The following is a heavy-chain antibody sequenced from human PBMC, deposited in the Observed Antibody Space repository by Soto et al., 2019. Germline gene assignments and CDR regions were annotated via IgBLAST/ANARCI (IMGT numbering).Heavy chain of an antibody. V-gene: IGHV3-15*07. J-gene: IGHJ4*01. CDR1: GFAFSNAW. D-gene: IGHD2-21*02. CDR3: TTDSYTAIIVFRFDY. CDR2: IKSKAHGGTK. Sequence: EVQLVESGGGLVKPGGSLRLTCAASGFAFSNAWINWVRQPPGKGLKWVGGIKSKAHGGTKDFAAPLRGRFAITRDDSRNMVYMQMNSLNTEDTAVYYCTTDSYTAIIVFRFDYWGHSTLVTVS.